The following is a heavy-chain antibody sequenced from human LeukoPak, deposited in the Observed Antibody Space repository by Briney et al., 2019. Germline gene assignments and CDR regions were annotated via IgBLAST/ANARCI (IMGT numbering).Heavy chain of an antibody. Sequence: PGGSLRLSCAASGFTFSNYSMIWVRQAPGKGLEWVCNINQDGSEKQSADSVRGRFSISRDNAQNSLYLQMSSLRAEDTAVYYCSEKRSCLPGYILFVMGGGGTLVTV. CDR3: SEKRSCLPGYILFVM. CDR1: GFTFSNYS. D-gene: IGHD6-13*01. CDR2: INQDGSEK. J-gene: IGHJ4*02. V-gene: IGHV3-7*05.